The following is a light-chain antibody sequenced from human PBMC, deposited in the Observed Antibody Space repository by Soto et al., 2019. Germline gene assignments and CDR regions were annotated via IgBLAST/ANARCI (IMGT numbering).Light chain of an antibody. CDR3: CSYAGSYTLV. J-gene: IGLJ2*01. CDR2: DVN. CDR1: SSDVGGYNY. Sequence: QSALTQPRSVSGSPGQSVTISCTGTSSDVGGYNYVSWYQQHPGKAPKLMIYDVNKRPSGVPDRFFGSKSDNTASLTISGLQAEDEADYYCCSYAGSYTLVFGGGTKLTVL. V-gene: IGLV2-11*01.